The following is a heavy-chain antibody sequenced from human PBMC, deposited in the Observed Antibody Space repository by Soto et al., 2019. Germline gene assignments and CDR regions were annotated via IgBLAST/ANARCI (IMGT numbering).Heavy chain of an antibody. J-gene: IGHJ6*02. V-gene: IGHV3-53*01. D-gene: IGHD1-7*01. CDR2: IYSGGST. CDR1: GFTVSSNY. CDR3: ASDLRTGTTALPMDF. Sequence: GGSLRLSCAASGFTVSSNYMSWVRQAPGKGLEWVSVIYSGGSTYYADSVKGRFTISRDNSKNTLYLQMNSLRAEDTAVYYCASDLRTGTTALPMDFWGQGTKVTVSS.